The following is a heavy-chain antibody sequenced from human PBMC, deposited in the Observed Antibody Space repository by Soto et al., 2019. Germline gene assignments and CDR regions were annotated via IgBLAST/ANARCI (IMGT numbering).Heavy chain of an antibody. J-gene: IGHJ4*02. CDR2: IWYDGSKQ. CDR1: GFIFSSHG. Sequence: QVQLVESGGGVVQPGRSLRLSCVASGFIFSSHGFHWVRQAPGKGLEWVADIWYDGSKQFYAEAVKGRFTISRDDSKNTRYLQMNSLRVEDTATYYCARDLSYGSASDWGQGTLVTVST. V-gene: IGHV3-33*01. D-gene: IGHD3-10*01. CDR3: ARDLSYGSASD.